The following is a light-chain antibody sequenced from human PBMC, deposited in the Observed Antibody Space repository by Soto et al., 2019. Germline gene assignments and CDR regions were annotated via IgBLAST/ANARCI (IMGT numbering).Light chain of an antibody. V-gene: IGKV1-6*01. CDR1: QGIRND. CDR2: AAS. Sequence: AIQLTQSPSSLSASVGDRITITCRASQGIRNDLGWYQQKAGKAPKLLIYAASSLQSGVPSRFSGSASGTDFTLTISSLQPEDFATYYCQQDYNSPRTFGQGTKVEV. J-gene: IGKJ1*01. CDR3: QQDYNSPRT.